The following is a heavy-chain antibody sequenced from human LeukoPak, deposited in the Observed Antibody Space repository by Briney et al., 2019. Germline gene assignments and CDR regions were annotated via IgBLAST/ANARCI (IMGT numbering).Heavy chain of an antibody. D-gene: IGHD5-18*01. Sequence: GGSLRLSCAASGFTFRSYAMSWVRQAPGKGLEWVARLHADGVEQNYVDSVTGRFTMSRDNAKNSLDLQMNSLRVEDTAVYYCARGGYSFDYLGQGTLVAVSS. V-gene: IGHV3-7*01. CDR1: GFTFRSYA. CDR3: ARGGYSFDY. CDR2: LHADGVEQ. J-gene: IGHJ4*02.